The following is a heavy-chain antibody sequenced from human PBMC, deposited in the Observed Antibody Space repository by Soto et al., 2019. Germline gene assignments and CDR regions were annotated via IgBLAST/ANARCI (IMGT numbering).Heavy chain of an antibody. CDR3: AKGRGGSGSLPPRVDF. V-gene: IGHV3-23*01. D-gene: IGHD3-10*01. CDR1: GFTFNNYA. CDR2: ISGGGDTT. J-gene: IGHJ4*02. Sequence: EVQLLESGGGLVQPGGSLRLSCAASGFTFNNYAMTWVRQAPGKGLEWVSAISGGGDTTSYADSVKGRFTVSRDGSKNTLYLQMSRRRAEDTALYYCAKGRGGSGSLPPRVDFWGQGTLVTVSS.